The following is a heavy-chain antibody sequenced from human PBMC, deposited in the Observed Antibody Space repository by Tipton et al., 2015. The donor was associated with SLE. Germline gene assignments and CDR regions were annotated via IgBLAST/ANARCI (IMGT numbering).Heavy chain of an antibody. CDR3: ARGHYDSSGYSLDY. CDR1: GFTFRRYV. J-gene: IGHJ4*02. V-gene: IGHV3-30*03. CDR2: ISYDGSNR. Sequence: SLRLSCAASGFTFRRYVMHWVRQAPGKGLEWVAVISYDGSNRHYADSVKGRITISRDNSKNTLYLQMNSPRAEDTAVYYCARGHYDSSGYSLDYWGQGTLVTVSS. D-gene: IGHD3-22*01.